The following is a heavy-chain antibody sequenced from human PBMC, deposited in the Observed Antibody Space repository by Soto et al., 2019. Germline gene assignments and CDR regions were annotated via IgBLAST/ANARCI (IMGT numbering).Heavy chain of an antibody. V-gene: IGHV3-23*01. CDR1: GFTFSSYA. CDR2: ISGSGGST. CDR3: AKDQSYYDYVWGSYTGAGEDAFDI. Sequence: GGSLRLSCAASGFTFSSYAMSWVRQAPGKGLEWVSAISGSGGSTYYADSVKGRFTISRDNSKNTLYLQMNSLRAEDTAVYYCAKDQSYYDYVWGSYTGAGEDAFDIWGQGTMVTVSS. D-gene: IGHD3-16*01. J-gene: IGHJ3*02.